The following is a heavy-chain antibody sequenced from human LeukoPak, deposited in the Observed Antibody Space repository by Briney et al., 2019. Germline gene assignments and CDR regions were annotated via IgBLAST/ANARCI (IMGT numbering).Heavy chain of an antibody. D-gene: IGHD6-19*01. J-gene: IGHJ5*02. Sequence: GASVKVSCKASGYTFTGYYMHWVRQAPGQGLEWMGWINPNSGGTNYAQKFQGWVTMTRDTSISTAYMELSRLRSDDTAVYYCARGAIAVAGKGSQWFDPWGQGTLVTVSS. CDR3: ARGAIAVAGKGSQWFDP. V-gene: IGHV1-2*04. CDR2: INPNSGGT. CDR1: GYTFTGYY.